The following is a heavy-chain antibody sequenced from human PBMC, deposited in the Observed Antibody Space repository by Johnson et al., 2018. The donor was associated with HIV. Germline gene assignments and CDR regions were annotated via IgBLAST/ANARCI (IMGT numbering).Heavy chain of an antibody. CDR3: ARGGRHDAFDI. J-gene: IGHJ3*02. V-gene: IGHV3-30*04. CDR1: GFTFSSYA. CDR2: ISYDGSNK. D-gene: IGHD3-16*01. Sequence: QVQLVESGGGVVQPGRSLRLSCAASGFTFSSYAMHWVRQAPGKGMEWVAVISYDGSNKYYADSVKGRFTISRDNSKNTLYLQMNRLRAEDTAVYYCARGGRHDAFDIWGQGTMVTVSS.